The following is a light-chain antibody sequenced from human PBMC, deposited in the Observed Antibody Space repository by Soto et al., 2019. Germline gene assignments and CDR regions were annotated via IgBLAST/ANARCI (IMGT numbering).Light chain of an antibody. CDR2: LGS. J-gene: IGKJ5*01. CDR3: MQSIQAIT. V-gene: IGKV2-28*01. Sequence: DIVMTQTPLSLPVTPGEPASISCRSSQSLLQSNGYNYLDWYLEKPGQSPQLLIHLGSNRAFGVPDRFSGSGSGTYFTLKISRVEAEDVGVYFCMQSIQAITFGQGTRLEIK. CDR1: QSLLQSNGYNY.